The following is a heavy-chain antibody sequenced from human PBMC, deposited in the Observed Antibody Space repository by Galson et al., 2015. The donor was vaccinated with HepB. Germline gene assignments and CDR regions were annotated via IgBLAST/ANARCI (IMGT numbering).Heavy chain of an antibody. CDR2: IYSSGNT. Sequence: SETLSLTCTVSGASVSSVNYYWSWIRQSPEKGLEWIGYIYSSGNTNYSPSLKSRVTISLDTSKNQFSLNLKSVTAADTAVYYCARDHRIEGATMIIDYWGQGTLVTVSS. J-gene: IGHJ4*02. D-gene: IGHD1-26*01. V-gene: IGHV4-61*01. CDR3: ARDHRIEGATMIIDY. CDR1: GASVSSVNYY.